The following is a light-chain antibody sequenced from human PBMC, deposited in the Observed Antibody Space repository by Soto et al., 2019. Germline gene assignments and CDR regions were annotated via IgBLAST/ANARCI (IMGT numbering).Light chain of an antibody. CDR2: GAF. CDR3: QQYESSPPT. V-gene: IGKV3-20*01. J-gene: IGKJ1*01. CDR1: QSLNRNY. Sequence: EVALTQSPGTLSLSPGERATLSCRASQSLNRNYLAWYQRKPGQPPRLLMYGAFNRATDIPARFSGSVSGTDFTLTITRLEPEDFAVYYCQQYESSPPTFGQGTKVEF.